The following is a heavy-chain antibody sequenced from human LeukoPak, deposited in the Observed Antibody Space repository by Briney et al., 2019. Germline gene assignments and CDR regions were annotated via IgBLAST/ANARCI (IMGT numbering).Heavy chain of an antibody. CDR2: IYHSGST. CDR1: GGSISSGGYS. J-gene: IGHJ4*02. V-gene: IGHV4-30-2*01. Sequence: SETLSLTCAVSGGSISSGGYSWSWIRQPPGKGLEWIGYIYHSGSTYYNPSLKSRVTKSVDRSKNQFSLKLSSVTAADTAVYYCASGYSYGYDYWGQGTLVTVSS. D-gene: IGHD5-18*01. CDR3: ASGYSYGYDY.